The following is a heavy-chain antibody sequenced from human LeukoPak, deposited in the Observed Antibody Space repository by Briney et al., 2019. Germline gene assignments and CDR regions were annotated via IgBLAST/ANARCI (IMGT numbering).Heavy chain of an antibody. V-gene: IGHV4-4*07. CDR3: AREGYSYGYRYFFDF. D-gene: IGHD5-18*01. J-gene: IGHJ4*02. CDR1: GVSISSDY. CDR2: IYNSGST. Sequence: PSETLSLTCTVSGVSISSDYWSWLRQPAGKGLEWLGHIYNSGSTNYNPSLKSRVTMSVDTSKNQFSLKLSSVTAADTAMYYCAREGYSYGYRYFFDFWGQGTLVTVS.